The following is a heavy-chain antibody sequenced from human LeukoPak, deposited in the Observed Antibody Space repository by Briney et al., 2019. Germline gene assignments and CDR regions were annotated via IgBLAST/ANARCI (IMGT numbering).Heavy chain of an antibody. J-gene: IGHJ4*02. CDR3: ARDLGIGWYMFDY. CDR2: INPSDGST. Sequence: ASVEVSCKASGYTSTSHYVHWVRQAPGQGLEWVGRINPSDGSTSYAQKFQGRVPMTWDTATGTVYMELSSLRSEDTAMYYCARDLGIGWYMFDYWGQGTLVTVSS. V-gene: IGHV1-46*01. D-gene: IGHD6-19*01. CDR1: GYTSTSHY.